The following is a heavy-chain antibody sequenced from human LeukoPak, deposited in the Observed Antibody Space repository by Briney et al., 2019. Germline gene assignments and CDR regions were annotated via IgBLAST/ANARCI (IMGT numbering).Heavy chain of an antibody. Sequence: GGSLRLSCAASGFTFGSYWMSWVRQAPGKGLEWVANIKQDGSEKNYVDSVKGRFTISRDNAKNSLHLQMNSLRAEDTAVYYCARDKSNPYFDYWGQGTLVTVSS. CDR2: IKQDGSEK. CDR3: ARDKSNPYFDY. D-gene: IGHD4-11*01. V-gene: IGHV3-7*01. J-gene: IGHJ4*02. CDR1: GFTFGSYW.